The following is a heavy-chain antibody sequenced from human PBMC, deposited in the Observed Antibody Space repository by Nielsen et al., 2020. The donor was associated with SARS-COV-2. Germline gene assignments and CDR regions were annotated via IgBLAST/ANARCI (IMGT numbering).Heavy chain of an antibody. D-gene: IGHD2/OR15-2a*01. CDR3: AREDFHFDP. J-gene: IGHJ5*02. CDR2: INTNTGNP. V-gene: IGHV7-4-1*02. Sequence: WVRQAPGQGLEWMGRINTNTGNPTFAQGFTGRFVFSLDTSVSTAYLQISSLKADDTAVYYCAREDFHFDPWGQGTLVTVSS.